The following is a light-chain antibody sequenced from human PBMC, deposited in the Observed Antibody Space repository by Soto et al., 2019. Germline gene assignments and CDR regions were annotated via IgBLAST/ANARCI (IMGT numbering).Light chain of an antibody. J-gene: IGKJ4*01. CDR3: QQYAESPLT. V-gene: IGKV3-20*01. CDR1: QSVGRNY. CDR2: GAS. Sequence: EIVLTQSPGTLSVSPGERATLSCRASQSVGRNYLAWYQQRRGQAPRLLIHGASNRATGIPDRFSGSGSETDFTLTISRLEAEDSAVYYCQQYAESPLTFGRGTKVETK.